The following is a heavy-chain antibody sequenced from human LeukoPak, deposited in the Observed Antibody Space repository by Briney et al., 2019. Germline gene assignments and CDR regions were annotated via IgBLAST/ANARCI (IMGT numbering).Heavy chain of an antibody. V-gene: IGHV3-7*03. CDR3: AKGGGSGWVYYYYYMDV. J-gene: IGHJ6*03. CDR1: GFRFSSQW. D-gene: IGHD6-19*01. CDR2: VNQGGTGK. Sequence: GGSLRLSCAASGFRFSSQWMSWVRQAPGKGLEWVAIVNQGGTGKYYVDSVKGRFTISRDNSKNTLYLQMNSLRAEDTAVYYCAKGGGSGWVYYYYYMDVWGKGTTVTVSS.